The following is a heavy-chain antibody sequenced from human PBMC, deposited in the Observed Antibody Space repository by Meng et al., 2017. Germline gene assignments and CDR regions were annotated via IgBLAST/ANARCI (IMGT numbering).Heavy chain of an antibody. CDR1: GFTFSSYA. Sequence: GESLKIFCSASGFTFSSYAMRWVRQAPGKGLEWVSAISGSGGSTYYADSVKGRFTISRDNSKNTLYLQMNSLRAEVTALYYCSRDHYNLWDPWGQGTLVTVSS. CDR3: SRDHYNLWDP. D-gene: IGHD1-1*01. J-gene: IGHJ5*02. V-gene: IGHV3-23*01. CDR2: ISGSGGST.